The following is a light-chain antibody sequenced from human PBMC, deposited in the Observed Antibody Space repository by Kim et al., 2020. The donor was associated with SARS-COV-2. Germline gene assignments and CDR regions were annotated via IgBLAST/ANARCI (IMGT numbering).Light chain of an antibody. Sequence: GQSITISCNGTSSDVGGYNYVSWYQQHPGKAPKLMIYDVNNRPSGVSNRFSGSKSGNTASLTISGLQAEDEADYYCSSYTSSSTQVFGGGTQLTVL. V-gene: IGLV2-14*03. CDR3: SSYTSSSTQV. CDR2: DVN. CDR1: SSDVGGYNY. J-gene: IGLJ3*02.